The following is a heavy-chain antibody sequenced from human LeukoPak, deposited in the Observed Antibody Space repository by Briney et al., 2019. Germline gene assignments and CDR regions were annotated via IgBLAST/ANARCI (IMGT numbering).Heavy chain of an antibody. D-gene: IGHD2-2*01. CDR2: ISSSGSTI. Sequence: SGGSLRLSCAASGFTFSIYEMNWVRQAPGKGLEWVSYISSSGSTIYYADSVKGRFTISRDNSKNTLYLQMNSLRAEDTAVYYCETVEIVVVPAANLGHGDYWGQGTLVTVSS. CDR1: GFTFSIYE. CDR3: ETVEIVVVPAANLGHGDY. V-gene: IGHV3-48*03. J-gene: IGHJ4*02.